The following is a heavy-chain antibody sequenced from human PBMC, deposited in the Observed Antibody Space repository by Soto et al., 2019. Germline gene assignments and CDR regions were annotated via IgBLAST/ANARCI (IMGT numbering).Heavy chain of an antibody. V-gene: IGHV1-2*04. CDR1: GYTFTGYY. CDR3: ARSLSLYYGSGSYSPYPPFDY. J-gene: IGHJ4*02. D-gene: IGHD3-10*01. CDR2: INPNSGGT. Sequence: QVQLVQSGAEVKKPGASVKVSCKASGYTFTGYYMHWVRQAPGQGLEWMGWINPNSGGTNYAQKFQGWVTMTRDTSISTAYMELSRLRSDDTAVYYCARSLSLYYGSGSYSPYPPFDYWGQGTLVTVSS.